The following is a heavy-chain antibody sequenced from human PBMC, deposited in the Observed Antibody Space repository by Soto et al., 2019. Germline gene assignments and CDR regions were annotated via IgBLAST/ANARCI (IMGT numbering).Heavy chain of an antibody. D-gene: IGHD3-10*01. CDR2: IWYDGSSK. J-gene: IGHJ6*02. CDR3: ARDGNLLWFGESSMDV. Sequence: PGGSLRLSCAASGFTFSSYGMHWVRQAPGKGLEWVAVIWYDGSSKYYADSVKGRFTISRDNSKNTLYLQMNSLRAEDTAVYYCARDGNLLWFGESSMDVWGQGTTVTVSS. CDR1: GFTFSSYG. V-gene: IGHV3-33*01.